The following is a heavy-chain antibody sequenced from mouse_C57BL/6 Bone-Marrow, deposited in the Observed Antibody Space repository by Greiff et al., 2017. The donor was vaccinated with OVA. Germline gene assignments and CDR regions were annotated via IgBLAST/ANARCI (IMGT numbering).Heavy chain of an antibody. J-gene: IGHJ3*01. CDR3: ARPTVVAKFAY. V-gene: IGHV1-81*01. D-gene: IGHD1-1*01. CDR1: GYTFTSYG. CDR2: IYPRSGNT. Sequence: QVQLQQSGAELARPGASVTLSCKASGYTFTSYGISWVKQRTGQALEWIGEIYPRSGNTSYNEKFKGKATLTADKSSSTAYMELRSLTSEDSAVYFCARPTVVAKFAYWGQGTLVTVSA.